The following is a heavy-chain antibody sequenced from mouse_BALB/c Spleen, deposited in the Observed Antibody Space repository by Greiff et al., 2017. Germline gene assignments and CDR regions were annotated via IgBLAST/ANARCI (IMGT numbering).Heavy chain of an antibody. J-gene: IGHJ2*01. V-gene: IGHV2-2*02. CDR1: GFSLTSYG. CDR3: ARNSYRYDGFDY. CDR2: IWSGGSP. Sequence: QVQLQQSGPGLVQPSQSLSITCTVSGFSLTSYGVHWVRPSPGKGLEWLGVIWSGGSPDYNAAFISRLSISKDNSKSQVFFKMNSLQANDTAIYYCARNSYRYDGFDYWGQGTTLTVSS. D-gene: IGHD2-14*01.